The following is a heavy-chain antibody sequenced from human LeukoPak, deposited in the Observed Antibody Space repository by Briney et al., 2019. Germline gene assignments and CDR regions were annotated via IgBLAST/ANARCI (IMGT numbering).Heavy chain of an antibody. J-gene: IGHJ6*02. CDR1: GFTFSDYY. CDR3: ARAIAAAGIISIYYYGMDV. Sequence: GGSLRLSYAASGFTFSDYYMSWIRQAPGKGLEWVSYISSSGSTIYYADSVKGRFTISRDNAKNSLYLQMNSLRAEDTAVYYCARAIAAAGIISIYYYGMDVWGQGTTVTVSS. D-gene: IGHD6-13*01. CDR2: ISSSGSTI. V-gene: IGHV3-11*01.